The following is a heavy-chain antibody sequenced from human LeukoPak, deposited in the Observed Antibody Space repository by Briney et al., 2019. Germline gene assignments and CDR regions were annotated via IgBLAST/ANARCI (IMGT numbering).Heavy chain of an antibody. Sequence: SGPTLVNPTQTLTLTCTFSGFSLSTSKVGVGWVRQPPEKALEWLALIYWDDDKRYSPSLRSRLTITKDTSKNQVVLTMTNMDPVDTATYYCAQRDYIGSGSYFDYWGQGILVTVSS. CDR1: GFSLSTSKVG. CDR3: AQRDYIGSGSYFDY. D-gene: IGHD3-10*01. J-gene: IGHJ4*02. V-gene: IGHV2-5*02. CDR2: IYWDDDK.